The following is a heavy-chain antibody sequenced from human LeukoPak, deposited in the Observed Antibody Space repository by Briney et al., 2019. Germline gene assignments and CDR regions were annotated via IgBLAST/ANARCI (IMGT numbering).Heavy chain of an antibody. Sequence: GGSLRLSCAASGFTFSDYYMSWIRQAPGKGLEWISYISSSAATIYYADSVKGRFTISRDNAKNSVYLQMNSLRAEDTAVYYCARGIYSSGSRSFDYWGQGTQVTVSS. CDR2: ISSSAATI. CDR1: GFTFSDYY. J-gene: IGHJ4*02. CDR3: ARGIYSSGSRSFDY. D-gene: IGHD5-18*01. V-gene: IGHV3-11*01.